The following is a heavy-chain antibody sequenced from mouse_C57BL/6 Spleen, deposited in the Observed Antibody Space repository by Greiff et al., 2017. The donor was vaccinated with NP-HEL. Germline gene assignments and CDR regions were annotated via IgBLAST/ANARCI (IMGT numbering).Heavy chain of an antibody. CDR1: GFSLTSYG. V-gene: IGHV2-6-1*01. Sequence: QVQLKESGPGLVAPSQSLSITCTVSGFSLTSYGVHWVRQPPGKGLEWLVVIWSDGSTTYNSALKSRLSISKDNSKSQVFLKMNSLQTDDTAMYYCARHGPLYYDYDDGAMDYWGQGTSVTVSS. CDR2: IWSDGST. CDR3: ARHGPLYYDYDDGAMDY. D-gene: IGHD2-4*01. J-gene: IGHJ4*01.